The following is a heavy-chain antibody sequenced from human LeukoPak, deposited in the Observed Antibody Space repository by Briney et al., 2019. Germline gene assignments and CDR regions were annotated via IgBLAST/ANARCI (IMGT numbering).Heavy chain of an antibody. CDR3: ARDRQNEYFQH. CDR2: ISSSSSYI. V-gene: IGHV3-21*01. CDR1: GFTFSTYS. J-gene: IGHJ1*01. Sequence: GGSLRLSCAASGFTFSTYSMNWVRQAPGKGLEWVSSISSSSSYIYYADSVRGRFTISRDNAKSSLYLQMNSLRSEDMAVYYCARDRQNEYFQHWGQGTLVTVSS.